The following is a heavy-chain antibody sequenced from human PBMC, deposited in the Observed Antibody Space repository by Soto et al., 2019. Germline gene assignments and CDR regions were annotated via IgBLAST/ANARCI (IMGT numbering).Heavy chain of an antibody. CDR2: VSDRTTT. Sequence: PSETLSLTCTVSCVSIISYYWSWIRQPPGKGLEWIGYVSDRTTTNNNPSLESRVIMSLDTSKNQISLKLSSVTAADTAVYYCARVNLGGITSAGMDYWGQGTLVTVSS. V-gene: IGHV4-59*01. CDR3: ARVNLGGITSAGMDY. D-gene: IGHD6-13*01. J-gene: IGHJ4*02. CDR1: CVSIISYY.